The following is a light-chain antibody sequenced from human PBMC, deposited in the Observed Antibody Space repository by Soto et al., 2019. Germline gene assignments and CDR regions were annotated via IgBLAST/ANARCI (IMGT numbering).Light chain of an antibody. CDR3: QQRSNRPT. CDR2: EAS. CDR1: QSVSSY. Sequence: EIVLTQSPATLSLSPGERATLSCRASQSVSSYLAWYQQKPGQAPRLLIYEASNRATGIPARFSGSGSGTDFTLTISSLDPEDFAVYYCQQRSNRPTFGQGTRLEIK. J-gene: IGKJ5*01. V-gene: IGKV3-11*01.